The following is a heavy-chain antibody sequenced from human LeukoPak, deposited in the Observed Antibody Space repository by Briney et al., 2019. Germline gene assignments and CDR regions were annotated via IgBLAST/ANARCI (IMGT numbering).Heavy chain of an antibody. Sequence: PGGSLRLSCAASGFTFSSYGMHWVRQAPGKGLEWVAFIRNDGGNKYYGDSVKGRFTISRDNSKNTVNLQMSSLRTEDTATYYCAKDLRYCSGSNCYSTYFDYWGQGTLITVSS. CDR2: IRNDGGNK. V-gene: IGHV3-30*02. D-gene: IGHD2-15*01. J-gene: IGHJ4*02. CDR3: AKDLRYCSGSNCYSTYFDY. CDR1: GFTFSSYG.